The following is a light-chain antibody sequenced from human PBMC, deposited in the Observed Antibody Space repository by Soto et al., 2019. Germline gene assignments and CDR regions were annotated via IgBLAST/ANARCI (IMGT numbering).Light chain of an antibody. Sequence: DIQMTQSPSSLSASVGDRVTITCQASQDISNYLNWYQQKPGKAPKLLIYEASNLETGVPSRFSGSGSGTDFTFTISSLQPEDIATYYCQQYDNRPLLTFGGGTKVEIK. V-gene: IGKV1-33*01. CDR2: EAS. CDR1: QDISNY. J-gene: IGKJ4*01. CDR3: QQYDNRPLLT.